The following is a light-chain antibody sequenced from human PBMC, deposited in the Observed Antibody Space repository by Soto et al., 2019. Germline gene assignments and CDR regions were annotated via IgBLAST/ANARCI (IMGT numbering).Light chain of an antibody. CDR1: QSISDT. CDR2: GAS. Sequence: EIVMTQSPFTLSVSPGGRATLSCRASQSISDTLAWYQQKPGQAPRLLIHGASTRALGIPDRFSGSGSGTEFSFTVTSLQSEDFAVYYCQQYDQWPITFGQGTRLEI. CDR3: QQYDQWPIT. V-gene: IGKV3-15*01. J-gene: IGKJ5*01.